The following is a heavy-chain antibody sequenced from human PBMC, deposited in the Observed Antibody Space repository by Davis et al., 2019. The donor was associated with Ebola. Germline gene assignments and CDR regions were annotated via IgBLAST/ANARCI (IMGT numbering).Heavy chain of an antibody. V-gene: IGHV3-13*01. J-gene: IGHJ5*01. CDR2: IGAAGDT. CDR3: ARAGFGSTWFDC. Sequence: GESLKISCAASGFTFRSYDMHWVRPATGKGLEWVSAIGAAGDTYYPVSVKGRFTISRENAKNSLYLQMNSLRAEDTAVYYCARAGFGSTWFDCWGQGILVTVSS. D-gene: IGHD6-13*01. CDR1: GFTFRSYD.